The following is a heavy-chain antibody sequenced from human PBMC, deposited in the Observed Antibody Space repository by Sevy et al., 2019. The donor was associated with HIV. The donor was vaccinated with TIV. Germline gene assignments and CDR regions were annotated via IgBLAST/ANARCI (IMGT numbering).Heavy chain of an antibody. CDR1: NFSISSGYY. J-gene: IGHJ6*02. V-gene: IGHV4-38-2*01. CDR3: ARQSGGDRLDYYGMDV. D-gene: IGHD2-21*02. Sequence: SETLSLTCGVSNFSISSGYYWGWIRQTPGKGLEWIGNTYHGGGTYYNPSLKSRVAISVDTSTNKLSLRLSSVTAADTAVYYCARQSGGDRLDYYGMDVWGQGTTVTVSS. CDR2: TYHGGGT.